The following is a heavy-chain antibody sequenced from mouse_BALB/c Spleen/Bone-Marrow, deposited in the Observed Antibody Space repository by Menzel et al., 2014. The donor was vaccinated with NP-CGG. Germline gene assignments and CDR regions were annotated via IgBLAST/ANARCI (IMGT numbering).Heavy chain of an antibody. CDR1: GYTFTSYI. V-gene: IGHV1-14*01. D-gene: IGHD2-3*01. CDR2: INPYNDGT. J-gene: IGHJ4*01. CDR3: ARRWLPYAMDY. Sequence: LVESGPELVKPGASVKMSCTASGYTFTSYIMHWVKQKPGQGLEWIGYINPYNDGTKYNEKFKGKATLTSDKSSSTAYMELSSLTSEDSAVYYCARRWLPYAMDYWGQGTSVTVSS.